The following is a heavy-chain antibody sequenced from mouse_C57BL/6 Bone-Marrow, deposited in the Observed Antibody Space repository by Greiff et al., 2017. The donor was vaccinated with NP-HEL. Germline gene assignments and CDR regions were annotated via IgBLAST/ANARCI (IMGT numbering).Heavy chain of an antibody. CDR2: IHPNSGST. CDR3: AIRPFDGYYFDY. CDR1: GYTFTSYW. Sequence: QVQLQQPGAELVKPGASVTLSCKASGYTFTSYWMHWVKQRPGQGLEWLGMIHPNSGSTNYNEKFKSKATLTVDNSSSTAYMQLRSLTSEDSAVYYCAIRPFDGYYFDYWGQGTTLTVSS. V-gene: IGHV1-64*01. J-gene: IGHJ2*01. D-gene: IGHD2-3*01.